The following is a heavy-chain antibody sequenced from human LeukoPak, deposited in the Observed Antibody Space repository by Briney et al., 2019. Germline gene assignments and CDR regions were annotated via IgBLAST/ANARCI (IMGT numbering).Heavy chain of an antibody. CDR3: TSGIGTYDY. D-gene: IGHD1-14*01. J-gene: IGHJ4*02. CDR2: INWNGRIT. Sequence: GESLRLSCAASGFTFDDYATNWVRQVPGRGLEWVSGINWNGRITEYADFVKGRCTISRDNAKNTLYLQMNSLTVDDTAVYYCTSGIGTYDYWGLGAQVAVSS. CDR1: GFTFDDYA. V-gene: IGHV3-20*04.